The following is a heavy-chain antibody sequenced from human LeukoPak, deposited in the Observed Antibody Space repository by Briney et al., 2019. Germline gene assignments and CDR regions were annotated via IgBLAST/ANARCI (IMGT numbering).Heavy chain of an antibody. CDR3: AHAQTGWYPTPFDY. D-gene: IGHD6-19*01. J-gene: IGHJ4*02. CDR1: GFSLSTSGVG. CDR2: IYWDDDK. Sequence: SGPTLVKPTQTLTLTCTFSGFSLSTSGVGVGWIRQPPGKALEWLALIYWDDDKRYSPSLKSRLTITKDTSKNQVVLTMTNMDPVDTATYYCAHAQTGWYPTPFDYWGQGTLVTVSS. V-gene: IGHV2-5*02.